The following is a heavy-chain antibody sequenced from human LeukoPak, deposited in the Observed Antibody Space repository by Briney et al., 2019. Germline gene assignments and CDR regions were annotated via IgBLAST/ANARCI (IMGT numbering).Heavy chain of an antibody. V-gene: IGHV3-23*01. Sequence: GGSLRLSCAASGFTFSSYAMSWVRQAPGKGLEWVSAISGSGGSTYYADSVKGRFTISRDNSKNTLYLQMNSLRAEDTAVYYCAKQDSSGYYSTSGYFDYWGQGTLVTVSS. CDR2: ISGSGGST. CDR1: GFTFSSYA. J-gene: IGHJ4*02. CDR3: AKQDSSGYYSTSGYFDY. D-gene: IGHD3-22*01.